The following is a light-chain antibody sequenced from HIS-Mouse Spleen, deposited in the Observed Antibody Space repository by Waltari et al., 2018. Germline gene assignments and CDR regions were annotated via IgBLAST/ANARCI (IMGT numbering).Light chain of an antibody. CDR1: SSNIGRNT. CDR3: AAWDDSLNGVV. Sequence: QSVLTQPPSASGTPGQRVTIPCSGSSSNIGRNTLNWYQQLPGTAPKLLIYSHNQRPSGVPDRFSGSKSGTSASLAISGLQSEDEADYYCAAWDDSLNGVVFGGGTKLTVL. CDR2: SHN. J-gene: IGLJ2*01. V-gene: IGLV1-44*01.